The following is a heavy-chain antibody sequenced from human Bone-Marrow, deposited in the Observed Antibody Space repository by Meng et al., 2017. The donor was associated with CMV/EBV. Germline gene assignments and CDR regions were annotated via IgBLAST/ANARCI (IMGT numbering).Heavy chain of an antibody. CDR1: GFTFSTYG. CDR2: IRDDGSNK. Sequence: GGSLRLSCAASGFTFSTYGMHWVRQAPGKGLEWVAFIRDDGSNKYYADSVKGRFTISRDNSKNTLYLQMNSLRAEDTAVYYCAKVRGNSPYYYGMDVWGQGTTVTVSS. J-gene: IGHJ6*02. D-gene: IGHD4-23*01. V-gene: IGHV3-30*02. CDR3: AKVRGNSPYYYGMDV.